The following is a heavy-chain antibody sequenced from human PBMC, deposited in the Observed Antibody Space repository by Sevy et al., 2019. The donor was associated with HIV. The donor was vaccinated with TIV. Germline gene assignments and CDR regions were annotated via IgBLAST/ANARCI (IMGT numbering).Heavy chain of an antibody. CDR1: GFTFSSYS. CDR3: ARMGYCSSTSCYQLSYGMDV. CDR2: ISSSSSYI. V-gene: IGHV3-21*01. D-gene: IGHD2-2*01. J-gene: IGHJ6*02. Sequence: GGSLRLSCAASGFTFSSYSMNWVRQAPGKGLEWVPSISSSSSYIYYADSVKGRFTISRDNAKNSLYLQMNSLRAEDTAVYYCARMGYCSSTSCYQLSYGMDVWGQGTTVTVSS.